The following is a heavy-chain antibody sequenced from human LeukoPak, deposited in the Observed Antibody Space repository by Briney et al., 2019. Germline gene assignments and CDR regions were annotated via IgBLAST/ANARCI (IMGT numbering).Heavy chain of an antibody. V-gene: IGHV3-21*06. CDR2: ITSGGTYT. CDR1: GFTLSTYN. Sequence: GGSLRLSCAASGFTLSTYNMNWVRQAPGEGLEWVSSITSGGTYTNYADSVKGRFTTSRDNAKNSLSLQLSSLRAEDTAVYYCARGHYDILTASYKWTPDYWGQGILVTVSS. J-gene: IGHJ4*02. D-gene: IGHD3-9*01. CDR3: ARGHYDILTASYKWTPDY.